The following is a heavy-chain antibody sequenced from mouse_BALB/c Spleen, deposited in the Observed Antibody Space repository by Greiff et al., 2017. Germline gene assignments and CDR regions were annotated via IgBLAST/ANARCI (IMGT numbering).Heavy chain of an antibody. CDR3: ARRGYDGYSYFDY. D-gene: IGHD2-3*01. V-gene: IGHV5-17*02. J-gene: IGHJ2*01. CDR1: GFTFSSFG. CDR2: ISSGSSTI. Sequence: EVQLVESGGGLVQPGGSRKLSCAASGFTFSSFGMHWVRQAPEKGLEWVAYISSGSSTIYYADTVKGRFTISRDNPKNTLFLRMTSLRSEDTAMYYCARRGYDGYSYFDYWGQGTTLTVSS.